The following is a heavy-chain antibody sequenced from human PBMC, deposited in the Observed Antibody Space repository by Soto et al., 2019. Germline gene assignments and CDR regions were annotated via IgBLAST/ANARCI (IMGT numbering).Heavy chain of an antibody. J-gene: IGHJ5*02. V-gene: IGHV3-66*01. CDR2: IYSGGTT. CDR3: ARNGDSSNYRGWFDP. Sequence: EVQLVESGGGLVQPGGSLRLSCAASGFTVSSNYMSWVRQAPGKGLEWVSVIYSGGTTYYADSVRGRCTISRYNSKNTLYLQMNSLRAEDTAVYYCARNGDSSNYRGWFDPWGQGTLVTVSS. D-gene: IGHD3-22*01. CDR1: GFTVSSNY.